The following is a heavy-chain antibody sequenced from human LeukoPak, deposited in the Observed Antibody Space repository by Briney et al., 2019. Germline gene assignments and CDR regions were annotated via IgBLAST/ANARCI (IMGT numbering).Heavy chain of an antibody. CDR1: GYTFTSYD. D-gene: IGHD3-22*01. Sequence: ASVKVSCKASGYTFTSYDINWVRQATGQGLEWMGWMNPNSGNTGYAQKFQGRVTMTRNTSISTAYMELSSLRSEVTAVYYCARVGRYYYDSSGYLSSPPPDYWGQGTLVTVSS. CDR2: MNPNSGNT. CDR3: ARVGRYYYDSSGYLSSPPPDY. V-gene: IGHV1-8*01. J-gene: IGHJ4*02.